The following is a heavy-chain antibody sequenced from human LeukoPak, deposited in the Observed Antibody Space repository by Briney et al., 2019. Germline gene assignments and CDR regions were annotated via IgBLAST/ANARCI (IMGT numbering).Heavy chain of an antibody. CDR3: ARAAAGRQYYYYYYYMDV. J-gene: IGHJ6*03. CDR1: GFTFSSYA. Sequence: GGSLRLSCAASGFTFSSYAMHWVRQAPGKGLEWVAVISYDGSNKYYADSVKGRFTISRDNSKNTLYLQMNSLRAEDTAVYYCARAAAGRQYYYYYYYMDVWGKGTRSPSP. V-gene: IGHV3-30*01. CDR2: ISYDGSNK. D-gene: IGHD6-13*01.